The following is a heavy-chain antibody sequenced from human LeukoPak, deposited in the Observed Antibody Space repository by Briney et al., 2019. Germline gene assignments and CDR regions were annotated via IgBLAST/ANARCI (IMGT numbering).Heavy chain of an antibody. CDR1: GFTFSNYA. J-gene: IGHJ4*02. V-gene: IGHV3-23*01. CDR2: ITDSAIST. Sequence: GGSLRLSCAASGFTFSNYAMSWVRQAPGKGLEWVSIITDSAISTYYADSVKGRFTISRDNSEKTLYLQMNNLRAEDTAVYCCAEHGNNCLDYWGQGTLVTVSS. D-gene: IGHD5-24*01. CDR3: AEHGNNCLDY.